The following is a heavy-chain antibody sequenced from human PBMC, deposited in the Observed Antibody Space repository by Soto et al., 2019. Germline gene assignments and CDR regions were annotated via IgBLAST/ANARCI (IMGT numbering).Heavy chain of an antibody. J-gene: IGHJ1*01. Sequence: GGSLRLSCAASGFPFSTYAMSWVRQAPGKGLEWVSTIVSSGAGTYYPDSMKGRFTISRDNSKNTVYLQMNSLRAEDTAVYYCARAVVGPHWGQGTLVTVSS. V-gene: IGHV3-23*01. CDR1: GFPFSTYA. D-gene: IGHD1-26*01. CDR2: IVSSGAGT. CDR3: ARAVVGPH.